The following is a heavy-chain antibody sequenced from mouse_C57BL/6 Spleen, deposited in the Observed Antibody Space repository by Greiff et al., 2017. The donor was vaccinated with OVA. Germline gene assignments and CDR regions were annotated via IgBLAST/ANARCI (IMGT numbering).Heavy chain of an antibody. V-gene: IGHV1-81*01. CDR1: GYTFTSYG. J-gene: IGHJ3*01. CDR2: IYPRSGNT. Sequence: VQLQESGAELARPGASVKLSCKASGYTFTSYGISWVKQRTGQGLEWIGEIYPRSGNTYYNEKFKGKATLTADKSSSTAYMELRSLTSEDSAVYFCAELLRQAYWGQGTLVTVSA. D-gene: IGHD1-2*01. CDR3: AELLRQAY.